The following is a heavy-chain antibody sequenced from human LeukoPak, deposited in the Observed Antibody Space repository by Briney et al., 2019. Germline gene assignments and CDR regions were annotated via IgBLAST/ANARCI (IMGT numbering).Heavy chain of an antibody. CDR1: GFTFGSYW. V-gene: IGHV3-7*01. J-gene: IGHJ3*02. Sequence: GGSLRLSCAASGFTFGSYWMSWVRQAPGKGPEWVAHIKENGNEQYYADSVKGRFTISRDNAKKSLCLQMNSLRAEDTAVYYCARGPGDFDASDIWGQGTMVTVSS. D-gene: IGHD1-14*01. CDR3: ARGPGDFDASDI. CDR2: IKENGNEQ.